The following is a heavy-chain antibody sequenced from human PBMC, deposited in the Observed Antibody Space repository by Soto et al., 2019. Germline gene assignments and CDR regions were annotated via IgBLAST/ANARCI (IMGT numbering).Heavy chain of an antibody. CDR3: ARGTTVTTYYYYGMDV. CDR2: INPSGGST. Sequence: QVQLVQSGAEVKKPGASVKVSCKASGYTFTSYYMHWVRQAPGQGLEWMGIINPSGGSTSYAQKFHGRVTMTRDTSTSTVYMELSSLRSEDTAVYYCARGTTVTTYYYYGMDVWGQGTTVTVSS. CDR1: GYTFTSYY. V-gene: IGHV1-46*01. J-gene: IGHJ6*02. D-gene: IGHD4-17*01.